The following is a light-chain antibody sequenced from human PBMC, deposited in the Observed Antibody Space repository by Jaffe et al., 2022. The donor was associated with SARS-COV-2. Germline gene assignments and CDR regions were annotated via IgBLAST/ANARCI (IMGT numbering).Light chain of an antibody. V-gene: IGKV4-1*01. J-gene: IGKJ5*01. Sequence: DIVMTQSPDSLAVSLGERATINCKSSQSLLFSNNNRNYLTWYQQKPGQSPKMLIYWASTRESGVPDRFTGSGSGTDFTLTISSLQAEDVAVYYCQQYYSGFTFGQGTRLEIK. CDR1: QSLLFSNNNRNY. CDR2: WAS. CDR3: QQYYSGFT.